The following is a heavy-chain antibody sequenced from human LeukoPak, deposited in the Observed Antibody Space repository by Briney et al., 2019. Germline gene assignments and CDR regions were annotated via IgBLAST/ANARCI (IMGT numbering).Heavy chain of an antibody. J-gene: IGHJ6*02. CDR2: INKDGGEK. D-gene: IGHD2-21*01. CDR3: AREVRSRDYYYGMDV. Sequence: GGSLRLSCAASGFTFSSYWMSWVRQAPGKGLEWVANINKDGGEKYYVDSVKGRFTISRDNAKNSLYLQMNSLRAEDTAVYYCAREVRSRDYYYGMDVWGQGTTVTVSS. CDR1: GFTFSSYW. V-gene: IGHV3-7*03.